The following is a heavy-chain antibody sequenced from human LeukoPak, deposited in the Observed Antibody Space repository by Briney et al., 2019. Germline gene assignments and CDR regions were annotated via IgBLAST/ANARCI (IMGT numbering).Heavy chain of an antibody. J-gene: IGHJ4*02. CDR2: IYYSGST. CDR3: AKVTYSSSPPDFDY. V-gene: IGHV4-59*01. CDR1: GGSISSYY. Sequence: SETLSLTCTVSGGSISSYYWSWIRQPPGKGLEWIGYIYYSGSTNYNPSLKSRVTISVDTSKNQFSLKLSSVTAADTAVYYCAKVTYSSSPPDFDYWGQGTLVTVSS. D-gene: IGHD6-13*01.